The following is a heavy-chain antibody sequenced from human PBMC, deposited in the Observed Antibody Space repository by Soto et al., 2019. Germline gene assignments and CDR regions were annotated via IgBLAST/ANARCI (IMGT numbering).Heavy chain of an antibody. V-gene: IGHV4-31*03. Sequence: PSETLSLTCSVSSDSMNSGGYYWSWIRQHPGKGLEWIGYIYSNGDTYYNPSLKSRVTISVDTSKNQFSLNPTSVTAADTAVYYCARRGGSSSGYYYYAFDVWGQGTTVTVSS. CDR3: ARRGGSSSGYYYYAFDV. CDR1: SDSMNSGGYY. D-gene: IGHD6-6*01. CDR2: IYSNGDT. J-gene: IGHJ6*02.